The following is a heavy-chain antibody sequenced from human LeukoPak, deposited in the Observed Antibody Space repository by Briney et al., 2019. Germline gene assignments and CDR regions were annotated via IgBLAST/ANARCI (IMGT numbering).Heavy chain of an antibody. V-gene: IGHV3-21*01. Sequence: GGSLRLSCAASGFTFSSYSMNWVRQAPGKGLEWVSSISSSSSYIYYADSVKGRFIISRDNAKNSLYLQMNSLRAEDTAVYYCARDGYYDFWSGYQYYFDYWGQGTLVTVSS. D-gene: IGHD3-3*01. CDR1: GFTFSSYS. J-gene: IGHJ4*02. CDR3: ARDGYYDFWSGYQYYFDY. CDR2: ISSSSSYI.